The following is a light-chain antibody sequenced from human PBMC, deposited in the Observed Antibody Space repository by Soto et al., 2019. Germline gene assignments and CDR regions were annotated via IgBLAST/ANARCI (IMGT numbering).Light chain of an antibody. CDR1: QSLSSSY. CDR3: QQYGSSPPT. CDR2: GAS. J-gene: IGKJ1*01. V-gene: IGKV3-20*01. Sequence: EIVLTQSPGTLSLSPGERATLSCRASQSLSSSYLAWHQQKPGQAPRLLIYGASSRATGIPDSFSGSGSGTDFTLTISRLEPEDFAVYYCQQYGSSPPTFGQGTKVEIK.